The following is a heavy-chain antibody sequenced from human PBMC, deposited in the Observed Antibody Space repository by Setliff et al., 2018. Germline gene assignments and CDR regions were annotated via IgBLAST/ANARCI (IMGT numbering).Heavy chain of an antibody. D-gene: IGHD5-12*01. Sequence: KPSETLSLTCTVSDGSLSTYYWSWIRQPPGKGLEFIGYVYYSGTANYSPSLGSRLTISVDTSKNQFSLKLRSVTAADTAVYYCARGGTFRYFDFWGQGAPVTVSS. J-gene: IGHJ4*02. CDR3: ARGGTFRYFDF. CDR1: DGSLSTYY. V-gene: IGHV4-59*01. CDR2: VYYSGTA.